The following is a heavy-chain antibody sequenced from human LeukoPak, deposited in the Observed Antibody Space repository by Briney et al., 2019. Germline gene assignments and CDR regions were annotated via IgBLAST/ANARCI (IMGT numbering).Heavy chain of an antibody. J-gene: IGHJ4*01. CDR2: ISYDGSNK. CDR3: ARDFIPRF. Sequence: PGRSLRLSCAASGFTFSSYAMHWVRQAPGKGLEWVAVISYDGSNKYYADSVKGRFTISRDNSKNTLYLQMNSLRAEDTAVYYCARDFIPRFWGHGTLVTVSS. V-gene: IGHV3-30-3*01. D-gene: IGHD3-16*01. CDR1: GFTFSSYA.